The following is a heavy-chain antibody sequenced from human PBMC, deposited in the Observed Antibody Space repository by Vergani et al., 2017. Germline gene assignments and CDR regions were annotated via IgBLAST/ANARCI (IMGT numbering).Heavy chain of an antibody. CDR3: ASRIVALRTHAFDI. D-gene: IGHD5-12*01. CDR1: GGTFSSYA. J-gene: IGHJ3*02. CDR2: IIPIFGTA. Sequence: QVQLVQSGAEVKKPGSSVKVSCKASGGTFSSYAISWVRQAPGQGLEWMGGIIPIFGTANYAQKFQGRVTITADESTSTAYMELSSLRYEDTAVYYCASRIVALRTHAFDIWGQGTMVTVSS. V-gene: IGHV1-69*01.